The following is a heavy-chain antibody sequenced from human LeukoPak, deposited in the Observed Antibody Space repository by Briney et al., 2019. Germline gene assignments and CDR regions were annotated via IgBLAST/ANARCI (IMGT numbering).Heavy chain of an antibody. CDR3: ARGDWGLATILTLFDY. CDR1: GFRFSDFA. D-gene: IGHD5-24*01. Sequence: GGSLRLSCAASGFRFSDFAMSWVRQAPGKGLECVSVISASGGRTYSAESVKARFTISRDNSKNTLYLEMNSLTADDTAVYYCARGDWGLATILTLFDYWGQGTLVTVSS. V-gene: IGHV3-23*01. J-gene: IGHJ4*02. CDR2: ISASGGRT.